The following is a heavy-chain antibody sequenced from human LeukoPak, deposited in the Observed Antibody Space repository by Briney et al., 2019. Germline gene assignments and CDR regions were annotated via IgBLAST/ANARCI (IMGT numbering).Heavy chain of an antibody. D-gene: IGHD3-22*01. Sequence: ASVKASCKASGYTFTGYYMHWVRQAPGQGLEWMGRINPNSGGTNYAQKFQGRVTMTRDTSISTAYMELSRLRSDDTAVYYCARGRQRAAYYYDSSGYCVYWGQGTLVTVSS. V-gene: IGHV1-2*06. CDR1: GYTFTGYY. J-gene: IGHJ4*02. CDR2: INPNSGGT. CDR3: ARGRQRAAYYYDSSGYCVY.